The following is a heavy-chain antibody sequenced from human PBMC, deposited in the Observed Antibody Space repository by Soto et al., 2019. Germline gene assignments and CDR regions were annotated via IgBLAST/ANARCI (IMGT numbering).Heavy chain of an antibody. CDR3: VRGYGDSYYSYGLDV. V-gene: IGHV4-59*01. Sequence: PSETLSLTCTVSGGSISSYHWTWIRQSPGKGLEWVGYIDFRGTTHFNPSLKGRVAMSVDMSKIQFSLKVTAVTAADTAVYYCVRGYGDSYYSYGLDVWGQGTTVTVSS. D-gene: IGHD4-17*01. CDR1: GGSISSYH. CDR2: IDFRGTT. J-gene: IGHJ6*02.